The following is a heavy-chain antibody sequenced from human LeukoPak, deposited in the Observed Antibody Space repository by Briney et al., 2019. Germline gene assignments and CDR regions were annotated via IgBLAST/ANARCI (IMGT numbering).Heavy chain of an antibody. CDR2: VYQSGTT. CDR1: GFSISSGHY. Sequence: SETLSLTRTVSGFSISSGHYWGWVRQPPGAGLEWIGSVYQSGTTYYNPSLKSRVTTSVDMSKNQFSLRLRPVTAADTAVYYCARIFIRNGYSSYFDCWGQGTLVTVSS. CDR3: ARIFIRNGYSSYFDC. D-gene: IGHD5-18*01. V-gene: IGHV4-38-2*02. J-gene: IGHJ4*02.